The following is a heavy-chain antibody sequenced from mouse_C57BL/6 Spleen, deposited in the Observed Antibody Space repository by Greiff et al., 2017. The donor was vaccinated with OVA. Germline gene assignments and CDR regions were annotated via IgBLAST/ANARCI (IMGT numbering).Heavy chain of an antibody. CDR1: GYTFTSYW. CDR3: SRQDSPGYYAMDY. V-gene: IGHV1-69*01. CDR2: IDPADSYT. J-gene: IGHJ4*01. Sequence: VQLQQPGAELVMPGASVKLSCKASGYTFTSYWMPWVRQRPGQGLEWIGEIDPADSYTNYNQKFKGQSTLTVDKSSSKAYMQLSSLTAKDSAANYYSRQDSPGYYAMDYWGQGTSVTVSS. D-gene: IGHD3-2*02.